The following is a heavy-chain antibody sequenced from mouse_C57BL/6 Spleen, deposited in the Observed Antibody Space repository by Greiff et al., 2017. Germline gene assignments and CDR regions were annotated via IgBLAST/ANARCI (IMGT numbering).Heavy chain of an antibody. Sequence: QVQLQQPGTELVKPGASVKLSCKASGYTFTSYWMHWVKQRPGRGLEWIGNINPSNGGTNYNEKFKSKATLTVDKSSSTAYMQLSSLTSEDSAVYYCSIYYYGSSSHYYAMDYWGQGTSVTVSS. J-gene: IGHJ4*01. CDR2: INPSNGGT. CDR3: SIYYYGSSSHYYAMDY. D-gene: IGHD1-1*01. V-gene: IGHV1-53*01. CDR1: GYTFTSYW.